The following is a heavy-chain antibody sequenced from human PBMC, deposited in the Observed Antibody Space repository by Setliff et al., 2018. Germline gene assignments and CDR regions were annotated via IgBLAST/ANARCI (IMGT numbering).Heavy chain of an antibody. Sequence: SETLSLTCKVSGDSMIGYYWSWIRQPPGKGLDWIGYVYSGGSPNYSPSFKSRVTMSIDTSKNQFSLKLKSVTAADAAVYYCVRDRTAYSYGLDVWGQGTTVTVSS. CDR3: VRDRTAYSYGLDV. CDR2: VYSGGSP. CDR1: GDSMIGYY. V-gene: IGHV4-59*01. D-gene: IGHD5-18*01. J-gene: IGHJ6*02.